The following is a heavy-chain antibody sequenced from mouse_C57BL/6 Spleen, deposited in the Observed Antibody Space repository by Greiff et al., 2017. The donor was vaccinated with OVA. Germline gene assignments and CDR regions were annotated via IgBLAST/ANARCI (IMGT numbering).Heavy chain of an antibody. J-gene: IGHJ2*01. CDR3: ARIYYGNYRYYFDY. CDR2: IYPRSGNT. CDR1: GYTFTSYG. D-gene: IGHD2-1*01. Sequence: QVQLQQSGAELARPGASVKLSCKASGYTFTSYGISWVKQRTGQGLEWIGEIYPRSGNTYYNEKFKGKATFTADTSSNTAYMQLSSLTTEDSAIYYCARIYYGNYRYYFDYWGQGTTLTVAS. V-gene: IGHV1-81*01.